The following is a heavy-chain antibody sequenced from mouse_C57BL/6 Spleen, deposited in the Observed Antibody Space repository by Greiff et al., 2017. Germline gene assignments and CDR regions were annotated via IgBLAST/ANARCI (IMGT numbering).Heavy chain of an antibody. V-gene: IGHV1-52*01. CDR1: GYTFTSYW. CDR3: ASFITTVVGGFDY. CDR2: IDPSDSET. Sequence: QVQLQQTGAELVRPGSSVKLSCKASGYTFTSYWMHWVKQRPIQGLEWIGNIDPSDSETHYNQKFKDKATLTVDKSSSTAYMQLSSLTSEDSAVYYCASFITTVVGGFDYWGQGTTLTVSS. J-gene: IGHJ2*01. D-gene: IGHD1-1*01.